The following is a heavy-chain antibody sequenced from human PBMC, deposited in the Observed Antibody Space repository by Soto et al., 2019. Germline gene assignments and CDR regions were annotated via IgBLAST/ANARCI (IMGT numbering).Heavy chain of an antibody. CDR3: AKAVKYYDSTGYDAFAV. D-gene: IGHD3-22*01. CDR1: CDSISSYF. Sequence: PSETLSLTCTVSCDSISSYFWTWIRQPPGKALEWIGYMFHSGRTNYNPSLTSRVTMSADTSNNQFSLTLTSVTAADTAVYYCAKAVKYYDSTGYDAFAVWGQGIMVTVSS. CDR2: MFHSGRT. J-gene: IGHJ3*01. V-gene: IGHV4-59*01.